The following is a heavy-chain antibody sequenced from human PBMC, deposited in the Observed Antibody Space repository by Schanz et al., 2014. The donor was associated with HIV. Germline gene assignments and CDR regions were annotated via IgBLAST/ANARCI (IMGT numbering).Heavy chain of an antibody. J-gene: IGHJ4*02. CDR1: GFNFNNYA. Sequence: VQLVESGGGVVQSGGSLRLSCAASGFNFNNYAMTWVRQAPGKGLEWVSSISESGGRTYYADSVNGRFTISRDNSKNTLYLQMTTLRIDDTAVYYCAKPEYDSRGSSQSHFDYWGQGTLVTVSS. CDR3: AKPEYDSRGSSQSHFDY. CDR2: ISESGGRT. V-gene: IGHV3-23*04. D-gene: IGHD3-22*01.